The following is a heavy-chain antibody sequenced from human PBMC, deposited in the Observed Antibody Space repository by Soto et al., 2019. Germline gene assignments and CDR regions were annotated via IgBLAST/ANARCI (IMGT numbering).Heavy chain of an antibody. D-gene: IGHD4-4*01. V-gene: IGHV3-74*01. CDR1: GFTFSSYA. CDR3: ARGIQYRYGMDV. J-gene: IGHJ6*02. Sequence: PGGSLRLSCAASGFTFSSYAMSWVRQAPGKGLVWVSRINGDGSYTFYADSVKGRFAISRDNAKNTVYLHMNSLRAEDTAVYYCARGIQYRYGMDVWGQGTTVNVSS. CDR2: INGDGSYT.